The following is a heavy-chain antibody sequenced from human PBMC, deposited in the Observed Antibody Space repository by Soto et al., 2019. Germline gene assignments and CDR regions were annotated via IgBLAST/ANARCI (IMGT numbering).Heavy chain of an antibody. Sequence: ASVKVSCKASGGTFSSYAISWVRQAPGQGLEWMGGIIPIFGTANYAQKFQGRVTITADESTSTAYMELSSLRSEDTAVYYCARGKGYCSSNSCQGLMDVCGQRTTVTVSS. J-gene: IGHJ6*02. CDR1: GGTFSSYA. CDR2: IIPIFGTA. CDR3: ARGKGYCSSNSCQGLMDV. V-gene: IGHV1-69*13. D-gene: IGHD2-2*01.